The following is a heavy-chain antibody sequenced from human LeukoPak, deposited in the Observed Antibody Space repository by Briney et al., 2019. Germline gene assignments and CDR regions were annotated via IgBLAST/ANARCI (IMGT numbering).Heavy chain of an antibody. D-gene: IGHD4-17*01. J-gene: IGHJ4*02. V-gene: IGHV3-7*01. CDR3: ARLYGAVTIFDY. CDR1: GVTFSRYG. CDR2: INQDESAK. Sequence: GTSLRLSCAASGVTFSRYGMQWVRQAPGKGLEWVASINQDESAKYYVDSVRGRFTTSRDNAKNSLYLQMNSLRAEDTAVYYCARLYGAVTIFDYWGQGTLVTVSS.